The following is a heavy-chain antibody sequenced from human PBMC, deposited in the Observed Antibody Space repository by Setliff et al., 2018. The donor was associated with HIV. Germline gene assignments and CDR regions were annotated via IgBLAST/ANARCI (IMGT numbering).Heavy chain of an antibody. CDR3: VTQRGSGSDPFDI. CDR2: FDPHDDET. CDR1: GYTLTELS. Sequence: ASVKVSCKVSGYTLTELSRHWVRQAPGKGLEWIGSFDPHDDETIYAQNFQGRVTMTEDTSTDTAYMELSSLRSEDTAVYYCVTQRGSGSDPFDIWGPGTMVTVSS. J-gene: IGHJ3*02. D-gene: IGHD6-25*01. V-gene: IGHV1-24*01.